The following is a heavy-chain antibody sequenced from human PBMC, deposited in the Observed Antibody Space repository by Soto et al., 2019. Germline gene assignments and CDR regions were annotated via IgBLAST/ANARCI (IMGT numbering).Heavy chain of an antibody. CDR3: TTGSVEGY. CDR2: IKTKTQGETT. CDR1: GFTISGAW. D-gene: IGHD1-26*01. V-gene: IGHV3-15*07. J-gene: IGHJ4*02. Sequence: EVQLVESGGGLVKPGGSLRLSCAASGFTISGAWMNWVRQAPGKGLEWVGRIKTKTQGETTDYAAPVKCRFTISRDDSENTLSLHMNSLKIEDTAVYYCTTGSVEGYWGQGTLVTVSS.